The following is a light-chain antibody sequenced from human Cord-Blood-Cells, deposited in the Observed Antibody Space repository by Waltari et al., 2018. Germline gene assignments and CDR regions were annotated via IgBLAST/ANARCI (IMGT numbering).Light chain of an antibody. Sequence: EIVLTQSPATLSLSPGERATLSCRASQSVSSYLAWYQQKPGQAPRLLIYDASNRATGIPARCSGSGSGTDFTLTISSLEPEDLAVYYCQQRSNWPPMYTVGQGTKLEIK. J-gene: IGKJ2*01. CDR1: QSVSSY. CDR3: QQRSNWPPMYT. V-gene: IGKV3-11*01. CDR2: DAS.